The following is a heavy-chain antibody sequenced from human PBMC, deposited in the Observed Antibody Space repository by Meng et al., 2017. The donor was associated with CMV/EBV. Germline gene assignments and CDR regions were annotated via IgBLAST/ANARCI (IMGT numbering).Heavy chain of an antibody. D-gene: IGHD2-2*01. CDR3: VREGKIVVVPAATYYYYGMDV. Sequence: ASVKVSCKASGYTFTSYGISWVRQAPGQGLEWMGWISAYNGNTNYAQKLQGRVTMTTDTSTSTAYMELRSLRSDDTAVYYCVREGKIVVVPAATYYYYGMDVWGQGTTVTVSS. J-gene: IGHJ6*02. CDR1: GYTFTSYG. CDR2: ISAYNGNT. V-gene: IGHV1-18*01.